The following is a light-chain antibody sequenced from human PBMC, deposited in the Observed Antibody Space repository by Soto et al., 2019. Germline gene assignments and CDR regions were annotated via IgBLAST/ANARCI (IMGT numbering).Light chain of an antibody. Sequence: EIVLTQSPVTLSLSPGDRATLSCRASQRISNNFLAWFQQKPGLAPRLLIYGASTRASGIPDRFSGSGSGTDFALTISRLEPEDFAVYYCQQYGRSPFTFGRGTKLQIK. V-gene: IGKV3-20*01. CDR1: QRISNNF. CDR3: QQYGRSPFT. CDR2: GAS. J-gene: IGKJ2*01.